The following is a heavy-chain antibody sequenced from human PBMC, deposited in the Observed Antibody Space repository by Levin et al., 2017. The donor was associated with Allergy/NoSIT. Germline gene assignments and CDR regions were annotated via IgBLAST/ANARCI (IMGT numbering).Heavy chain of an antibody. Sequence: SETLSLTCAVYGGSFSGYYWSWIRQPPGKGLERDGEGSRDGVANYNPSLQNRVTMSVETSKNQFSLTLTSVTAADTALYYCGGGGIWVPGIWGQGLLVTVAS. D-gene: IGHD3-16*01. CDR2: GSRDGVA. V-gene: IGHV4-34*01. J-gene: IGHJ4*02. CDR3: GGGGIWVPGI. CDR1: GGSFSGYY.